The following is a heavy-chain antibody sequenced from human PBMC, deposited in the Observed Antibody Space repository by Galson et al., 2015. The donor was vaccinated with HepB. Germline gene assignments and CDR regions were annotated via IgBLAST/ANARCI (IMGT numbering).Heavy chain of an antibody. CDR2: ISRTGGNT. Sequence: SLRLSCAASGFTFSDYAMTWVRQAPGKGPEWVSSISRTGGNTFNADSVQGRFTISRGTPKNTLHLQMNSLRVDDTAVYYCAKGLRGDYINSPPNWSDTWGQGTLVTVSS. V-gene: IGHV3-23*01. CDR3: AKGLRGDYINSPPNWSDT. D-gene: IGHD5/OR15-5a*01. J-gene: IGHJ5*02. CDR1: GFTFSDYA.